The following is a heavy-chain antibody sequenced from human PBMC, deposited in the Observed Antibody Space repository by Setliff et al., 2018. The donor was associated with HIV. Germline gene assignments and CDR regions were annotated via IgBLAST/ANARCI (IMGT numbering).Heavy chain of an antibody. CDR2: ITPNGDDT. J-gene: IGHJ4*02. Sequence: ASVKVSCKASADIFNAYYIHWVRQAPGQGLEWMGWITPNGDDTNYTQKFEGRVTLTRDTSIATACMELRSLTSDDTAVYYCARVADRNYDFWSAYEYWGQGTLVTVSS. D-gene: IGHD3-3*01. V-gene: IGHV1-2*02. CDR3: ARVADRNYDFWSAYEY. CDR1: ADIFNAYY.